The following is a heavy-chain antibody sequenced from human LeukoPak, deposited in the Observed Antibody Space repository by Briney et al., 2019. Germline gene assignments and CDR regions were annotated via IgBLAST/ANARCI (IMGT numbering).Heavy chain of an antibody. J-gene: IGHJ4*02. D-gene: IGHD1-26*01. CDR3: ARDWRGSYFPDF. Sequence: ASVTVSFKASGYTLTDYYMHWVRQAPGQGLEWMGWINPNSGDTNYAQNFQGRVTMTRDTSISTAYMELSRLTSDDTAIYYCARDWRGSYFPDFWGQGTLVTVSS. V-gene: IGHV1-2*02. CDR2: INPNSGDT. CDR1: GYTLTDYY.